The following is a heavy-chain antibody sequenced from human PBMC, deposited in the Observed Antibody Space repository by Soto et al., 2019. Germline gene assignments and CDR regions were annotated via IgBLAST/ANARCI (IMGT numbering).Heavy chain of an antibody. V-gene: IGHV6-1*01. D-gene: IGHD3-3*01. J-gene: IGHJ6*02. CDR2: TYYRSKWYN. CDR1: GDSVSSNSAA. CDR3: ARRKYYDFWSGYSYYYGMDV. Sequence: SQTLSLTCAISGDSVSSNSAAWNWIRQSPSRGLEWLGRTYYRSKWYNDYAVSVKGRITINPDTSKNQFSLQLNSVTPEDTAVYYCARRKYYDFWSGYSYYYGMDVWGQGTTLTVS.